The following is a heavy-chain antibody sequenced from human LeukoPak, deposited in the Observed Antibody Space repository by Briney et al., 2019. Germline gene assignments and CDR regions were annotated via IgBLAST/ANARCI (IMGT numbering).Heavy chain of an antibody. D-gene: IGHD3-22*01. V-gene: IGHV4-31*03. CDR2: IYYSGSS. CDR1: GGSISSVGYY. CDR3: ARGCDNSGYSYFYYGMDV. Sequence: SETLSLTCTVSGGSISSVGYYWSWIRQHPGKGLEWIGYIYYSGSSYYKPSLKSRVTISVDTSKNQFSLKLTSVTAADTAVYYCARGCDNSGYSYFYYGMDVWGQGTTVTVSS. J-gene: IGHJ6*02.